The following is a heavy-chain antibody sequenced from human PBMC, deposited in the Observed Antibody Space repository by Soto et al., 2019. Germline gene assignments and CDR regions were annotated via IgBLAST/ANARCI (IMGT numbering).Heavy chain of an antibody. V-gene: IGHV1-46*01. CDR2: INPSGGST. D-gene: IGHD6-13*01. CDR1: GYTFTSYY. CDR3: ERSIAADSSAYIFDYYYHGMDV. Sequence: ASVKVSCKASGYTFTSYYMHWVRQAPGQGLEWMGIINPSGGSTSFAQKFQGRVSMTRDTSTSTVYMELSSLKSEDTAVYYCERSIAADSSAYIFDYYYHGMDVWRQGTTVTVSS. J-gene: IGHJ6*02.